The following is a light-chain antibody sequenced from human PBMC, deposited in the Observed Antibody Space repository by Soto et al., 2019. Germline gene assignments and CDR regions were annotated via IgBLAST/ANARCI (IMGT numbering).Light chain of an antibody. CDR1: QSISNN. V-gene: IGKV3-15*01. Sequence: EIVMTQSPGTLSVSPGERATLSCRASQSISNNLAWYQQKPGQAPRLLIYGASTRDTGIPARFSGSGSGTEFTLTISSLQSEDFGVYYCQQYNNWPPSITFGQGTRLEIK. CDR2: GAS. J-gene: IGKJ5*01. CDR3: QQYNNWPPSIT.